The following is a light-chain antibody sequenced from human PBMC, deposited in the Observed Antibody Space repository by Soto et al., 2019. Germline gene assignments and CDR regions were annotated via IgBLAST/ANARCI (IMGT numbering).Light chain of an antibody. Sequence: QSALTQPASVSGSPGQSITISCTGTSSDVGGYNYVCWYQQHPGKAPKLMIYEVSNRPPGVSNRFSGSKSGNTAALTISGLQAEDEAYYYCSSYTSGSTRVFGGGTKLTVL. V-gene: IGLV2-14*01. CDR2: EVS. CDR1: SSDVGGYNY. J-gene: IGLJ3*02. CDR3: SSYTSGSTRV.